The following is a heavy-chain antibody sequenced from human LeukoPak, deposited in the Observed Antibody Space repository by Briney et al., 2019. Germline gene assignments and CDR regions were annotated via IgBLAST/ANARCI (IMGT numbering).Heavy chain of an antibody. Sequence: GSLRLSCAASGFAFSSHWMNWVRQAPGKGLEWVANVNREGSDKNYVDSVKGRFTISRDNAKNSLYLQMGSLRAEDTAVYFCAKDLAIRGDSWGQGTLVTVSS. V-gene: IGHV3-7*03. J-gene: IGHJ5*01. CDR2: VNREGSDK. CDR3: AKDLAIRGDS. CDR1: GFAFSSHW.